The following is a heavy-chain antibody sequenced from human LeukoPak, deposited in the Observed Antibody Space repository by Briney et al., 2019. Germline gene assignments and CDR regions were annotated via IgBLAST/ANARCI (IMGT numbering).Heavy chain of an antibody. CDR3: ARHPGRNWDY. CDR2: IYYSGST. CDR1: GGSISSSSYY. J-gene: IGHJ4*02. Sequence: SETLSLTCTVSGGSISSSSYYWGWIRQPPGKGLEWIGSIYYSGSTYYDPSLKSRVTISVDTSKNQFSLKLSSVTAADTAVYYCARHPGRNWDYWGQGTLVTVSS. D-gene: IGHD1-1*01. V-gene: IGHV4-39*01.